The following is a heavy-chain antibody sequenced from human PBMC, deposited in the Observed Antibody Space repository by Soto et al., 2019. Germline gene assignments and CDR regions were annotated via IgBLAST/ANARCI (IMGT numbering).Heavy chain of an antibody. Sequence: PSETLSLTCAVYGGSFSGYYWSWIRQPPGKGLEWIGEINHSGSTNYNPSLKSRVTISVDTSKNQFSLKLSSVTAADTAVYYCARGDSSSSDYYYYMDVWGKGTTVTVS. V-gene: IGHV4-34*01. J-gene: IGHJ6*03. CDR1: GGSFSGYY. CDR2: INHSGST. CDR3: ARGDSSSSDYYYYMDV. D-gene: IGHD6-6*01.